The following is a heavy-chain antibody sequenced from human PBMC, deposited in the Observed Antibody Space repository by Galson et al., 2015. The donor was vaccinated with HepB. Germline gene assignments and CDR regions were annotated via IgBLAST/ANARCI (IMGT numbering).Heavy chain of an antibody. CDR2: IKRDGGEK. J-gene: IGHJ4*02. D-gene: IGHD2-21*01. CDR3: AQNRVVDESVSLYRAFEH. CDR1: GFTFETHS. V-gene: IGHV3-7*03. Sequence: SLRLSCAASGFTFETHSMTWVRQAPGEGLEWVANIKRDGGEKYYLDSVEGRFTISRDNAKKSLYLQMNNLRAEDTAVYFCAQNRVVDESVSLYRAFEHWGQGTLVTVSS.